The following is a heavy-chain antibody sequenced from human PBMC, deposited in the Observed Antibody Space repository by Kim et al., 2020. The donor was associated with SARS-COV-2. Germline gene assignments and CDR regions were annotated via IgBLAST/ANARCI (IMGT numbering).Heavy chain of an antibody. Sequence: SETLSLTCTVSGGSISSYYWSWIRQPPGKGLEWIGYIYYSGSTNYNPSLKSRVTISVDTSKNQFSLKLSSVTAADTAVYYCARDRAGIAAAGYFDLWGRGTLVTVSS. CDR2: IYYSGST. D-gene: IGHD6-13*01. CDR1: GGSISSYY. CDR3: ARDRAGIAAAGYFDL. V-gene: IGHV4-59*01. J-gene: IGHJ2*01.